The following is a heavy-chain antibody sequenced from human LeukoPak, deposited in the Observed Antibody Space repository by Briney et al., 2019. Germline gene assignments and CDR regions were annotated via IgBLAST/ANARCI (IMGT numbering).Heavy chain of an antibody. V-gene: IGHV4-34*01. CDR3: ARGLPAVVVLAAAVWFDD. CDR2: INHSVST. J-gene: IGHJ4*02. Sequence: SETLSLTCAVYGGSFSGYYWSWIRQPPGKGLEWIGEINHSVSTNYNLSLKSRVTILVDTSKNQFSLKLSYVTAAHTDVYYCARGLPAVVVLAAAVWFDDWGQETRVTVSS. D-gene: IGHD2-2*01. CDR1: GGSFSGYY.